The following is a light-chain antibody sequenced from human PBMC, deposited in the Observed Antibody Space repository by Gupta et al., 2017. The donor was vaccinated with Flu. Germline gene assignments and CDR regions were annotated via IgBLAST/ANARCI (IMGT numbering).Light chain of an antibody. J-gene: IGLJ1*01. V-gene: IGLV1-44*01. CDR2: DNE. CDR1: TSNIGSNT. Sequence: QSVLTQPPSASGTPGQRVTIFCSGSTSNIGSNTVHWYQQLPGTAPKLPIYDNEQRPSGVPHRFSGSKSGTSAALAVSGLRSGDEADYYCAAWDDSLDGLYVFGTGTKVSVL. CDR3: AAWDDSLDGLYV.